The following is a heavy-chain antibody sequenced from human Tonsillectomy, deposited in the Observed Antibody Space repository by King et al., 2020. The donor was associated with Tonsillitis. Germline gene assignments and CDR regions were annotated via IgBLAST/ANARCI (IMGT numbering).Heavy chain of an antibody. CDR3: ARDPGNYDILTGPYGMDV. CDR1: GFTFSDYY. D-gene: IGHD3-9*01. J-gene: IGHJ6*04. Sequence: VQLVESGGGLVKPGGSLRLSCAASGFTFSDYYMSWIRQAPGKGLEWVSYITGSGTVIYYADFVKGRFTISRDNAKNSLHLQMNSLRAEDTAVYYCARDPGNYDILTGPYGMDVWGKGTTVTVSS. V-gene: IGHV3-11*01. CDR2: ITGSGTVI.